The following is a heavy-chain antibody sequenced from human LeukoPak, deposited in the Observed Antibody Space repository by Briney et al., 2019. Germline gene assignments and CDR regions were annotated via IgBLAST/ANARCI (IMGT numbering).Heavy chain of an antibody. V-gene: IGHV3-30-3*01. Sequence: GGSLRLSCAASGFTFNSYAMHWVRQAPGKGLEWVALISYDGSNKYYADSVKGRFTISRDSSKNTLYLQLNSLRTEDTAVFYCARDSADSFDYWGQGTLVTVSS. CDR2: ISYDGSNK. CDR3: ARDSADSFDY. J-gene: IGHJ4*02. CDR1: GFTFNSYA.